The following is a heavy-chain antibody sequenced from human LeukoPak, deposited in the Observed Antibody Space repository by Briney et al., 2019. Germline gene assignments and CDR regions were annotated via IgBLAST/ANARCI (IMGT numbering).Heavy chain of an antibody. V-gene: IGHV1-2*02. CDR1: GYTFTGFY. CDR3: ARLLEHYYFDASGYYDDDY. D-gene: IGHD3-22*01. CDR2: IDPNIGTT. J-gene: IGHJ4*02. Sequence: ASVKVSCKASGYTFTGFYMHWVRQAPGQGLEWMGWIDPNIGTTKYSQKFQGRVTMSRDTSISEVYMELSRLRSDDPAVYYCARLLEHYYFDASGYYDDDYWGQGTPIIVSS.